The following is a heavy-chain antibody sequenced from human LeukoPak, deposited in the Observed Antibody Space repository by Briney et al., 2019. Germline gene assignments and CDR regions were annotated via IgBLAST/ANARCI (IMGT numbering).Heavy chain of an antibody. V-gene: IGHV4-4*07. CDR3: ARDRLSYDSNGYYYYFDY. CDR2: IYTSWST. CDR1: GGSISSYY. J-gene: IGHJ4*02. Sequence: PSETLSLTCTVSGGSISSYYWSWIRQPAGKGLGWIGRIYTSWSTNYNPSLKSRVTMSVDTSKNQFSLTLSSVTAAHTAVYSCARDRLSYDSNGYYYYFDYWGQGTLVTVSS. D-gene: IGHD3-22*01.